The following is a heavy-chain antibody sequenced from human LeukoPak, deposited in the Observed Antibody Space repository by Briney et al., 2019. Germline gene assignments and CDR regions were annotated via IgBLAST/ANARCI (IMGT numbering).Heavy chain of an antibody. J-gene: IGHJ4*02. CDR1: GFTFSSYA. V-gene: IGHV3-23*01. CDR2: ISGSGGST. Sequence: PGGSLRLSCAASGFTFSSYAMSWVRQAPGKGLEWVSAISGSGGSTYYADSVKGRFTISRDNSKNTLYLQMNSLRAEDTAVYYCAKSLRIAMVRGVFGYWGQGTLVTVSS. D-gene: IGHD3-10*01. CDR3: AKSLRIAMVRGVFGY.